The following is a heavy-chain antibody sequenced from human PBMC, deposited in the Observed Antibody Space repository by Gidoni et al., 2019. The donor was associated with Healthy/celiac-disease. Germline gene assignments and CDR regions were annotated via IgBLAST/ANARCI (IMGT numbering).Heavy chain of an antibody. Sequence: QLQLQESGPGLVKPSDTLSPTCPVSGGSISSSRYYWGWIRQPPGKGLEWIGSIYYSGSTSDNPSLKSRVTISVDTSKNQFSLKLSFVTAADTAVYYCARIVCSGGSCYPSQNDYWGQGTLVTVSS. V-gene: IGHV4-39*01. CDR2: IYYSGST. CDR3: ARIVCSGGSCYPSQNDY. J-gene: IGHJ4*02. D-gene: IGHD2-15*01. CDR1: GGSISSSRYY.